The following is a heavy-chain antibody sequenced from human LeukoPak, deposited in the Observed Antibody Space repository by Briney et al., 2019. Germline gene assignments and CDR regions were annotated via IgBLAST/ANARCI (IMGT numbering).Heavy chain of an antibody. CDR2: IYYSGST. D-gene: IGHD3-10*01. CDR1: GGSISSSSYY. J-gene: IGHJ4*02. V-gene: IGHV4-39*01. CDR3: ARHDMELGEDIDY. Sequence: PSETLSLTCTVSGGSISSSSYYWGWIRQPPGKGLEWIGSIYYSGSTYYNPSLKSRVTISVDTSTNQFSLKLSSVTAEDTAEHYCARHDMELGEDIDYWGQGTLVTVSS.